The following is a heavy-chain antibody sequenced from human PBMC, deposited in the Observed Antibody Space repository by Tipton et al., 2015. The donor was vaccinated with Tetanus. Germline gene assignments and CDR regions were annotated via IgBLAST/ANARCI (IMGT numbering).Heavy chain of an antibody. CDR2: FFYSGST. Sequence: TLSLTCTVSGGSVSSGSYYWSWIRQPPGKGLEWIGYFFYSGSTNYNPSLKSRVSMAVGTSKNQFSLQLRSVTVADTAVYYCARGDGYHYYYHMDVWGRGTTVTVSS. D-gene: IGHD1-26*01. V-gene: IGHV4-61*01. CDR1: GGSVSSGSYY. J-gene: IGHJ6*04. CDR3: ARGDGYHYYYHMDV.